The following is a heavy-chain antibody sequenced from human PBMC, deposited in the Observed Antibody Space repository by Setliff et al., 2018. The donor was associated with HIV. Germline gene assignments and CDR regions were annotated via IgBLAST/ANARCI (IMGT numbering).Heavy chain of an antibody. J-gene: IGHJ5*02. CDR2: IYPGDSDT. Sequence: GESLKISCKGSGYTFTSYWIGWVRQMPGKGLEWMGIIYPGDSDTRYSPSFQGRVTISADKSINTAYLQWSSLRAEDTAVYYCASSGSGSYINWFGPWGQGTLVTVSS. D-gene: IGHD3-10*01. CDR1: GYTFTSYW. V-gene: IGHV5-51*01. CDR3: ASSGSGSYINWFGP.